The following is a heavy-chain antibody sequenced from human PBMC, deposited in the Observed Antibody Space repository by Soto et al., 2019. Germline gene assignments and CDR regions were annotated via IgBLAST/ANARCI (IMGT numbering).Heavy chain of an antibody. CDR1: GFSFSSYG. Sequence: VQLAESGGGVVQPGTSLRLSCVASGFSFSSYGMSWVRQAPGKGLEWVAVISNDGNYEFYADSVKGRFTISRDNSTSTLHLQMNSLKLEDTALYFCVRGRGARFLDPTCYMFDSWGQGNLVTVA. D-gene: IGHD2-2*01. V-gene: IGHV3-30*03. CDR2: ISNDGNYE. J-gene: IGHJ4*02. CDR3: VRGRGARFLDPTCYMFDS.